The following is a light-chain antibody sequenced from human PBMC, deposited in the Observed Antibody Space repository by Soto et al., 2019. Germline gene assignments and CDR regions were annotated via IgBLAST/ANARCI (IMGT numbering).Light chain of an antibody. Sequence: EIVLTQSPATLSLSPGERATLSCRACQSVSSYLAWYQQKPGQAPRLLIYDASNRATGIPARFSGSGSGTDFTLTISSLEPEDFAVYYCQQRSNWRSITFGQGTRLEIK. V-gene: IGKV3-11*01. CDR3: QQRSNWRSIT. CDR1: QSVSSY. J-gene: IGKJ5*01. CDR2: DAS.